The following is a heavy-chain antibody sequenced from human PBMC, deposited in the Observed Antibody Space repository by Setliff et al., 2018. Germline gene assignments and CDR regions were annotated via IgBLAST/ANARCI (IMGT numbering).Heavy chain of an antibody. Sequence: ASVKVSCKASGYTFRSYAMNWVRQAPGQGLEWMGWTNTNTGNPTYAQGFTGRFVFSLDTSVSTTYLQISSLKAEDTAVYYCARGRDIITIFGVVTSDYYYYMDVWGTGTTVTVSS. V-gene: IGHV7-4-1*02. J-gene: IGHJ6*03. CDR2: TNTNTGNP. D-gene: IGHD3-3*01. CDR1: GYTFRSYA. CDR3: ARGRDIITIFGVVTSDYYYYMDV.